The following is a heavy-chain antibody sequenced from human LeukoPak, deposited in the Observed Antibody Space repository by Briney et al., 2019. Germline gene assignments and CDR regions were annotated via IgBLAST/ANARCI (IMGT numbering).Heavy chain of an antibody. CDR2: IYTSGST. CDR1: VESFSGYY. D-gene: IGHD4-17*01. J-gene: IGHJ4*02. CDR3: ARGPGDYGDPY. V-gene: IGHV4-59*10. Sequence: SETLSLTWAVYVESFSGYYRSWIRQPAGEGLEWIGRIYTSGSTNYNPSLKSRVTMSVDTSKNQFSLKLSSVTAADTAVYYCARGPGDYGDPYWGQGTLVTVSS.